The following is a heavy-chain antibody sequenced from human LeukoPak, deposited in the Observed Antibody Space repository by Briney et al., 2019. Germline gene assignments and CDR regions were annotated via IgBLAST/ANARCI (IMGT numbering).Heavy chain of an antibody. V-gene: IGHV4-34*01. CDR1: CGFFSGYY. CDR2: INHSRST. Sequence: SETLSLTCAVYCGFFSGYYWRWIRQPPGKGLEWIGEINHSRSTNYNPSLKSRVTISVDTSKNQFSLKLSSVTAADTAVYYCARGGFDYGDYASPTQDGMDVWGQGTTVTVSS. J-gene: IGHJ6*02. CDR3: ARGGFDYGDYASPTQDGMDV. D-gene: IGHD4-17*01.